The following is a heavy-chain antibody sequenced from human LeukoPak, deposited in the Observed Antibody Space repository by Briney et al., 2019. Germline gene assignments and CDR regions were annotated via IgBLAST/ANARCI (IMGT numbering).Heavy chain of an antibody. J-gene: IGHJ4*02. CDR2: ISAYNGNT. CDR3: ARAVVPAVSPPDY. D-gene: IGHD2-2*01. V-gene: IGHV1-18*01. CDR1: GYTFTNYG. Sequence: GASVKVSCKSSGYTFTNYGISWVRQAPGQGLEWMGWISAYNGNTNYARKLQGRVTMTTDTSTSTAYMELMSLRSDDTAVYYCARAVVPAVSPPDYWGQGTLVTVSS.